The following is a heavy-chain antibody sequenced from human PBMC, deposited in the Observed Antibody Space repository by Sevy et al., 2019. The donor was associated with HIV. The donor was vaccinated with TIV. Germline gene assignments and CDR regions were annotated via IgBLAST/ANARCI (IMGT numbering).Heavy chain of an antibody. CDR3: ARLPTGLQSFNYLLSTYFDS. D-gene: IGHD3-9*01. Sequence: GGSLRLSCAASGFSFNNHWMSWVRQAPEKVLEWVANIKHDGSEKYCADSLEGRFAVSRDNAKNSLFLQINSLRVEDTAVYFCARLPTGLQSFNYLLSTYFDSWGQGTLVTVSS. CDR2: IKHDGSEK. V-gene: IGHV3-7*01. J-gene: IGHJ4*02. CDR1: GFSFNNHW.